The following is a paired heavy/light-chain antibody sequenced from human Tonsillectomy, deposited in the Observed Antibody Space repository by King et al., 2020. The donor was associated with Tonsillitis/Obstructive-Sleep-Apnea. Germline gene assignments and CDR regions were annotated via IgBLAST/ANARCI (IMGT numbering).Light chain of an antibody. CDR2: DAS. V-gene: IGKV3-11*01. Sequence: EIVLTQSPATLSLSPGERATLSCRANQSVSTYLAWYQQRPGQAPRLLIYDASNRATGIPARFSGSGSGTDFTLTISSLEPEDFAVYYCQQRRNWWTFGQGTKVEIK. CDR3: QQRRNWWT. J-gene: IGKJ1*01. CDR1: QSVSTY.
Heavy chain of an antibody. CDR3: ARVDSSGGGWFDP. V-gene: IGHV1-3*01. D-gene: IGHD3-16*01. J-gene: IGHJ5*02. CDR2: INGGNGNT. CDR1: GYIFTNYA. Sequence: QVQLVQSGAAVKKPGASVKVSCKASGYIFTNYALHWVRQAPGQGLEWLGWINGGNGNTRYSQRFQGRVTITRDTSASTTYMELSSLRSEDTAVYYCARVDSSGGGWFDPWGQGTLVTVSS.